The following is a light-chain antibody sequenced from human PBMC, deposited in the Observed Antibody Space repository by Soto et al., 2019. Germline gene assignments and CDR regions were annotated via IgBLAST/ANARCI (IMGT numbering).Light chain of an antibody. CDR1: QTVSRS. V-gene: IGKV3-15*01. J-gene: IGKJ2*01. CDR2: GAS. CDR3: QQYIDWPPYT. Sequence: EVVLTQSPATLSVSPGERATLSCRASQTVSRSLAWYQQKPGQAPRLIIYGASTRATGIPGRFSGSGSGTDFTLTISSLQSEDFAVYYCQQYIDWPPYTFGQWTKVEIK.